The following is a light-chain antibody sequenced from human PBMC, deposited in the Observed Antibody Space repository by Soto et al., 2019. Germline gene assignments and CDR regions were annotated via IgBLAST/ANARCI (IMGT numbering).Light chain of an antibody. CDR1: QSVDSK. CDR2: GAS. J-gene: IGKJ1*01. V-gene: IGKV3-15*01. Sequence: EIVMTQSPATLSVSPGERAILSCRASQSVDSKLAWYQQKPGQGPRLLIYGASSRATGIPARFSGSGSGTEFTLTISSLLSEDFAVYYCQHYSTWLWTFGQGTKVEIK. CDR3: QHYSTWLWT.